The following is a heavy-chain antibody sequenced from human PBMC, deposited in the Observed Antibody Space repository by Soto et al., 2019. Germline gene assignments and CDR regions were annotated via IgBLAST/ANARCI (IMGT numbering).Heavy chain of an antibody. CDR3: ARSPYTNSWYYFDY. Sequence: QVPLVQSGAEVKKPGASVKVSCKTSGYTFTMYGISWVRQAPEQGLEWMGWISTYNGNTNSAQKFQGRVTMTTDTPTSTAYMELRSLRSDDTAVYYCARSPYTNSWYYFDYWGQGTLVTVSS. CDR1: GYTFTMYG. J-gene: IGHJ4*02. CDR2: ISTYNGNT. V-gene: IGHV1-18*01. D-gene: IGHD6-13*01.